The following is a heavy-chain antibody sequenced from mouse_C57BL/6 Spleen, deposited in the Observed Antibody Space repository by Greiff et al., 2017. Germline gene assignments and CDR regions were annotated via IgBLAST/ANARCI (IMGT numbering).Heavy chain of an antibody. CDR3: ARFYGNYCAWFAY. V-gene: IGHV1-69*01. Sequence: QVQLQQPGAELVMPGASVKLSCKASGYTFTSYWMHWVKQRPGQGLEWIGEIDPSDSYTNYNHKFKGKSTLTVDKSSTTAYMQHSSLTSEDSAVYYCARFYGNYCAWFAYWGQGTLVTVSA. J-gene: IGHJ3*01. D-gene: IGHD2-1*01. CDR2: IDPSDSYT. CDR1: GYTFTSYW.